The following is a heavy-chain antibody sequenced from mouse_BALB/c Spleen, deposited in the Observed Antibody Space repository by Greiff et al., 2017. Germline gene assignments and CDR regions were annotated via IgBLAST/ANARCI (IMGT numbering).Heavy chain of an antibody. CDR2: IDPYNGGT. D-gene: IGHD2-3*01. CDR1: GYAFTSYN. V-gene: IGHV1S135*01. CDR3: ARGDGYGCMDY. Sequence: EVKVVESGPELVKPGASVKVSCKASGYAFTSYNMYWVKQSHGKSLEWIGYIDPYNGGTSYNQKFKGKATLTVDKSSSTAYMHLNSLTSEDSAVYYCARGDGYGCMDYWGQGTSVTVSS. J-gene: IGHJ4*01.